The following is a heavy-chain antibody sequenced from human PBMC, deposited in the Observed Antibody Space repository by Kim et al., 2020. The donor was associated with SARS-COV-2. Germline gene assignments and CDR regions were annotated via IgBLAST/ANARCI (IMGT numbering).Heavy chain of an antibody. D-gene: IGHD6-13*01. V-gene: IGHV3-30*18. Sequence: GGSLRLSCAASGFTFSSHGMHWVRQAPGKGLEWVAVISYDGSNKYYADSVKDRFTISRDNSKNTLYLQMNSLRAEDTAVYYCAKDLSSSWYGEAGDYWGQGTLVTVSS. CDR3: AKDLSSSWYGEAGDY. CDR1: GFTFSSHG. J-gene: IGHJ4*02. CDR2: ISYDGSNK.